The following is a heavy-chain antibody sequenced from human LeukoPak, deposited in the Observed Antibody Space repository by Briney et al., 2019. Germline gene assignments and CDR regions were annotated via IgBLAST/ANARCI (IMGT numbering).Heavy chain of an antibody. Sequence: PGRSLRLSCAASGFTFSGYGMHWVRQAPGKGLEWVAVISYDGSNKYYADSVKGRFTISRDNSKNTLYLQMNSLRAEDTAVYYCAKLPLGVVIIGMRNYYYYGMDVWGQGTTVTVSS. CDR2: ISYDGSNK. D-gene: IGHD3-3*01. CDR1: GFTFSGYG. J-gene: IGHJ6*02. V-gene: IGHV3-30*18. CDR3: AKLPLGVVIIGMRNYYYYGMDV.